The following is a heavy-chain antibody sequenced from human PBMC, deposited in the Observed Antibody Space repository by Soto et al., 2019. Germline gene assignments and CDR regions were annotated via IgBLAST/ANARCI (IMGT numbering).Heavy chain of an antibody. Sequence: QVQLVESGGGVVQPGRSLRLSCAASGFTFNSYGMHWVRQAPGKGLEWVVVISFDGINTYYADSVKGRFTISRDISKTTRSLQMTSLRAENTAVSYCAKQSGAGSYYIIGSGGHFDYWAQGALVSVS. J-gene: IGHJ4*02. CDR3: AKQSGAGSYYIIGSGGHFDY. V-gene: IGHV3-30*18. D-gene: IGHD3-10*01. CDR1: GFTFNSYG. CDR2: ISFDGINT.